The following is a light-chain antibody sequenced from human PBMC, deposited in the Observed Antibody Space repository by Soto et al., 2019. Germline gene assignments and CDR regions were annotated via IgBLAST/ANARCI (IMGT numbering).Light chain of an antibody. J-gene: IGKJ5*01. V-gene: IGKV1-5*03. Sequence: DIQMTQSPSTLSASVGDRVTITCRASQSISSWLTWYQQKAGQAPKLLIYKASIVESGVPSRFSGSGSGTEFTLTISSLQPDDSATYYCQQSYSTPSSTFGQGTRLEIK. CDR1: QSISSW. CDR2: KAS. CDR3: QQSYSTPSST.